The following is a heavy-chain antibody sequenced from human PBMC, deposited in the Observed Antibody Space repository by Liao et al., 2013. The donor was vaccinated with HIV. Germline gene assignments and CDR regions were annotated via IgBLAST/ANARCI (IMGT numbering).Heavy chain of an antibody. CDR2: INQSGST. CDR3: ARGSRYFDWILSGPRLITDAFSF. J-gene: IGHJ3*01. D-gene: IGHD3-9*01. V-gene: IGHV4-59*12. CDR1: RGSIRNYY. Sequence: QVQLQESGPGLVKPSETLSLTCTVSRGSIRNYYWTWIRQPPGKGLEWIGEINQSGSTNYNPSLKSRVTISIDTSKNQFSLKLSSVTAADTAVYYCARGSRYFDWILSGPRLITDAFSFLGQGTNGHRLF.